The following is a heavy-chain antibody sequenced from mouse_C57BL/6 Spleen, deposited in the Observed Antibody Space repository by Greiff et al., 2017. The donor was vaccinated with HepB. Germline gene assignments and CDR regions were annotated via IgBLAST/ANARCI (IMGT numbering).Heavy chain of an antibody. CDR3: AGRIYYGSSDY. Sequence: VQLQQPGAELVKPGASVKLSCKASGYTFTSYWMHWVKQRPGPGLEWIGMIHPNSGSTNNNEKLKSTATLTVDKSSSTAYMQLSSLTSEDSAVYDCAGRIYYGSSDYWGQGTTLTVSS. D-gene: IGHD1-1*01. CDR1: GYTFTSYW. CDR2: IHPNSGST. V-gene: IGHV1-64*01. J-gene: IGHJ2*01.